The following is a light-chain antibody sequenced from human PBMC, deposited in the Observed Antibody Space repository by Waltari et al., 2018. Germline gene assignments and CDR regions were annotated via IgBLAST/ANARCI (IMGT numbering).Light chain of an antibody. Sequence: EIVLTQSPCTLALSPGERATISCRASQSVSLSLAWYQQKPGQAPRLLIYDASSRATGIPDRFSGGGSGTDFSLTISRLEPEDFAVYYCQKYVSLPATFGQGTKVEIK. CDR1: QSVSLS. CDR3: QKYVSLPAT. V-gene: IGKV3-20*01. CDR2: DAS. J-gene: IGKJ1*01.